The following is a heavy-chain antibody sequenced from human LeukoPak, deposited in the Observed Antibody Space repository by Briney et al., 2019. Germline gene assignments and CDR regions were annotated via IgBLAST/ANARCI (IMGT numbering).Heavy chain of an antibody. Sequence: GGSLRLSCAASGLTFSSYAMSWVRHAPGKGLEWVSAISGSGGSTYYADSVKGRFTISRDNSKNTLYLQMNSLRAEDTAVYYCAKSGIAVAGLRRYFDLWGRGTLVTVSS. CDR1: GLTFSSYA. CDR3: AKSGIAVAGLRRYFDL. V-gene: IGHV3-23*01. J-gene: IGHJ2*01. CDR2: ISGSGGST. D-gene: IGHD6-19*01.